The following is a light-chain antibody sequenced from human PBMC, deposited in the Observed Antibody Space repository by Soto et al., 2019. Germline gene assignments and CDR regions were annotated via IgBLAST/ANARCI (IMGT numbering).Light chain of an antibody. CDR3: QQYGSSSWT. Sequence: EIVLTQSPGTLSLSPGERATLSCRASQSVSSSYLAWYQQKPGQPPSLVMYATSSRATGIPARFSGSGSGTDLTLTIRRLEPEDFAVYYCQQYGSSSWTFGQGTKVYIK. CDR2: ATS. V-gene: IGKV3-20*01. J-gene: IGKJ1*01. CDR1: QSVSSSY.